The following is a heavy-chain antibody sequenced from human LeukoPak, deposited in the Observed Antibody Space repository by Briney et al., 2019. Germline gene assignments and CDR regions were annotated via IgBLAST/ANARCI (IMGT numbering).Heavy chain of an antibody. CDR1: GFTFITFS. J-gene: IGHJ4*02. CDR2: ITSGGDYI. Sequence: GGSLRLSCAASGFTFITFSMNWVRQSPGKGLEWVSSITSGGDYIYYADSVKGRFTTSRDNAKKSLSLQLNSLRVEDTAVYYCARGHYDVLAASYKWTPDYWGQGTLVTVSS. CDR3: ARGHYDVLAASYKWTPDY. D-gene: IGHD3-9*01. V-gene: IGHV3-21*01.